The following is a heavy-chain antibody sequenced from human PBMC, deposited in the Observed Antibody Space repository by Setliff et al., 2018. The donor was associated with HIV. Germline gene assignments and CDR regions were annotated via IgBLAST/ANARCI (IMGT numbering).Heavy chain of an antibody. V-gene: IGHV3-74*01. CDR2: INVDRSSI. CDR1: GFTFTDYW. J-gene: IGHJ4*02. CDR3: ARLPQDVRSSIDF. Sequence: GGSLRLSCAASGFTFTDYWMHWVRQVPGQGLVWVSRINVDRSSISYADSVKGRFTISRDNAKNTLFLQMNSLRAEDTAVYYCARLPQDVRSSIDFWGQGTLVTVSS. D-gene: IGHD6-6*01.